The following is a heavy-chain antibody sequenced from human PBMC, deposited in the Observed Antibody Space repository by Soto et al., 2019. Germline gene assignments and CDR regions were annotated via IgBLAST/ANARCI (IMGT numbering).Heavy chain of an antibody. D-gene: IGHD3-10*01. V-gene: IGHV3-23*01. CDR3: AKDREPAFFTMVRGVSPHYFDY. CDR1: GFTFSSYA. J-gene: IGHJ4*02. CDR2: ISGSGGST. Sequence: GGSLRLSCAASGFTFSSYAMSWVRQAPGKGLEWVSAISGSGGSTYYADSGKGRFTISRDTSKNTLYLQMNSLRAEDTAVYYCAKDREPAFFTMVRGVSPHYFDYWGQGTLVTVSS.